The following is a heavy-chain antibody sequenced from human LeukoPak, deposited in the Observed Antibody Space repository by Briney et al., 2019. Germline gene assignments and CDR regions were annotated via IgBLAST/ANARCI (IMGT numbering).Heavy chain of an antibody. CDR1: GFTFSSYE. CDR3: ARERPGEDTFDI. V-gene: IGHV3-48*03. D-gene: IGHD7-27*01. J-gene: IGHJ3*02. Sequence: QPGGSLRLSCTASGFTFSSYEMNWVRQAPGKGLEWVSYISSGTTTIYYADSVKGRFTISRDNAKNSLYLQMNSLRAEDTAIYYCARERPGEDTFDIWGQGTMVTVSS. CDR2: ISSGTTTI.